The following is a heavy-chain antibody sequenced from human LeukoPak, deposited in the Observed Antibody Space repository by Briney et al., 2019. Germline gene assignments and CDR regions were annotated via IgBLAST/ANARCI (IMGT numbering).Heavy chain of an antibody. J-gene: IGHJ4*02. CDR2: IYYSGST. Sequence: SETLSLTCTVSGGSISSSSYYWGWIRQPPGKGLEWIGSIYYSGSTYYNPSLKSRVTISVDTSKNQFSLKLSSVTAADTAVYYCASSAGELLRDFDYWGQGALVTVSS. CDR1: GGSISSSSYY. V-gene: IGHV4-39*01. D-gene: IGHD1-26*01. CDR3: ASSAGELLRDFDY.